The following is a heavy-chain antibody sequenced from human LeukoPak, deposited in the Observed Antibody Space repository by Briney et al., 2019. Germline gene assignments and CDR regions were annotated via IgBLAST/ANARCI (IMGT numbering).Heavy chain of an antibody. CDR2: IYHSGST. CDR1: GGSISSGGYY. J-gene: IGHJ5*02. V-gene: IGHV4-30-2*01. Sequence: SETLSLTCTVSGGSISSGGYYWSWIRQPPGKGLEWIGYIYHSGSTYYNPSLKSRVTISVDRSKNQFSLKLSSVTAADTAVYYCARQWFGGNWFDPWGQGTLVTVSS. CDR3: ARQWFGGNWFDP. D-gene: IGHD3-10*01.